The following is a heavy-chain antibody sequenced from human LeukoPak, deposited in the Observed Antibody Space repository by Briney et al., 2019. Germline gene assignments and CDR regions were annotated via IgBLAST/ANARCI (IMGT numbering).Heavy chain of an antibody. CDR3: AVGRDGYNFDY. Sequence: GSSVKVSCTASGGTFSSYAISWVRQAPGQGLEWMGGIIPIFGTANYAQKFQGRVTITADESTSTAYMELSSLRSEDTAVYYCAVGRDGYNFDYWGQGTLVTVSS. CDR2: IIPIFGTA. CDR1: GGTFSSYA. V-gene: IGHV1-69*01. J-gene: IGHJ4*02. D-gene: IGHD5-24*01.